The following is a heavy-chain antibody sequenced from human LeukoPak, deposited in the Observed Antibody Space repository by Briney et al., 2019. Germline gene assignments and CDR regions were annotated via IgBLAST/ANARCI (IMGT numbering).Heavy chain of an antibody. CDR3: ARDNLWAFDI. Sequence: GGSLRLSCEASGFTLSSYSMNWVRQAPGKGLEWVSNINGDSTTRDYAVSVKGRFSISRDRAKNSLYLQMNSLRDEDTAVYYCARDNLWAFDIWAKGQWSPSLQ. CDR1: GFTLSSYS. D-gene: IGHD3-10*01. V-gene: IGHV3-48*02. CDR2: INGDSTTR. J-gene: IGHJ3*02.